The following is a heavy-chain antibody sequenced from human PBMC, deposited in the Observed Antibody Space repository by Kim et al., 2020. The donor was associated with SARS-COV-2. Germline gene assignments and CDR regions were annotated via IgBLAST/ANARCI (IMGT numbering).Heavy chain of an antibody. J-gene: IGHJ4*01. CDR2: ISYDGSNK. CDR3: AKDKYVAVAGKCLDY. Sequence: GGSLRLSCAASGFTFSSYGMHWVRQAPGKGLEWVAVISYDGSNKYYADSVKGRFTISRDNSKNTLYLQMNSLRAEDTAVYYCAKDKYVAVAGKCLDYWG. CDR1: GFTFSSYG. D-gene: IGHD6-19*01. V-gene: IGHV3-30*18.